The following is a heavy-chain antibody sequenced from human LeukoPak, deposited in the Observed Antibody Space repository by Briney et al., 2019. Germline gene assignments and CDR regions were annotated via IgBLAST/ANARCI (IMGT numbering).Heavy chain of an antibody. CDR1: GYTFTSYA. CDR2: INTNTGNP. V-gene: IGHV7-4-1*02. Sequence: ASVKVSCEASGYTFTSYAMNWVRQAPGQGLEWMGWINTNTGNPTYAQGFTGRFVFSLDTSVSTAYLQISSLKAEDTAVYYCAVDNYYDMRYDAFDIWGQGTMVTVSS. J-gene: IGHJ3*02. D-gene: IGHD3-22*01. CDR3: AVDNYYDMRYDAFDI.